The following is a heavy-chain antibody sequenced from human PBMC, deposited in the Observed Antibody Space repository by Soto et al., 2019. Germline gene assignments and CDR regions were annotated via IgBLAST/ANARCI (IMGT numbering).Heavy chain of an antibody. V-gene: IGHV4-59*01. D-gene: IGHD1-20*01. CDR3: ARGTRALITSFFAY. CDR1: GDPISNFY. Sequence: LSLTCSVSGDPISNFYWSWIRQTPGKGLEWIGCVHDSGSTDYNPSLKGRVTISLQTSKSQFSLNLRFVTAADTATYYCARGTRALITSFFAYWGQGMSVTVSS. CDR2: VHDSGST. J-gene: IGHJ4*02.